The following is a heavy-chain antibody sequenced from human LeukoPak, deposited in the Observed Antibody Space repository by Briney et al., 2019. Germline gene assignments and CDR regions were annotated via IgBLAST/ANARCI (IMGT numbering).Heavy chain of an antibody. J-gene: IGHJ4*02. V-gene: IGHV1-2*06. D-gene: IGHD2-2*01. Sequence: ASVTVSCRASGYTFTGCHMHWVRQAPGQGLEWMGRINPNSGDTNYAQNFQGRVTMTRDTSINTAYMELSRLRSDDTAVYYCARDYCSSTSCLFDYWGQGTLVTVSS. CDR3: ARDYCSSTSCLFDY. CDR1: GYTFTGCH. CDR2: INPNSGDT.